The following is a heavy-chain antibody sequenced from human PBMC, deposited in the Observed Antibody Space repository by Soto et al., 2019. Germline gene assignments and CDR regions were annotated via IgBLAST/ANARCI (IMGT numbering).Heavy chain of an antibody. CDR2: INHSGST. J-gene: IGHJ5*02. V-gene: IGHV4-34*01. CDR1: GGSFSGYY. Sequence: QVQLQQWGAGLLKPSETLSLTCAVYGGSFSGYYWSWIRQPPGKGLEWIGEINHSGSTNYNPSLNSRVTISVDTSKNQFSLELSSVTAADTSVYYCARSVPIVVVTATPSSGWFDPWGQGTLVTVSS. D-gene: IGHD2-21*02. CDR3: ARSVPIVVVTATPSSGWFDP.